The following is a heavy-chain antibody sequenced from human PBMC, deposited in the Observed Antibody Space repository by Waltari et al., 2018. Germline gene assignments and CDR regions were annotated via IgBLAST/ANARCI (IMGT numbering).Heavy chain of an antibody. J-gene: IGHJ3*01. Sequence: QVQLIQSGAEVKRPGSSVRVSCKVSGGTFSTYTLSWVRQAPGQGLEWMGGIIPIFDKLNYVQRFQGRVTFIADESTSTTYMELSSLKSDDTAVYYCARDGNHGAFEVWGQGTMVTVSS. CDR1: GGTFSTYT. V-gene: IGHV1-69*12. D-gene: IGHD1-26*01. CDR2: IIPIFDKL. CDR3: ARDGNHGAFEV.